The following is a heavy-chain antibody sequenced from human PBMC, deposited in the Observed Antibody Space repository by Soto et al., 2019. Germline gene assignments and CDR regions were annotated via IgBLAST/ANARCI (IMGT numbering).Heavy chain of an antibody. J-gene: IGHJ6*02. V-gene: IGHV1-69*02. D-gene: IGHD7-27*01. CDR2: IILFQNRT. CDR1: GGTFSNYI. Sequence: QVQLVQSGAEVKRPGSSVKVSCKASGGTFSNYIISWVRQAPGQGLEWMGKIILFQNRTDYARNFQGRVTITADKSTSTADMELSSLRAADTAVEYWANWVVTMSSYQYYYGMDVWGQGTTVTGSS. CDR3: ANWVVTMSSYQYYYGMDV.